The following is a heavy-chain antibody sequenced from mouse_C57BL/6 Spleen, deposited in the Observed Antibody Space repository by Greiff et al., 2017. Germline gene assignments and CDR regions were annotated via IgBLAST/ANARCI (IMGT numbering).Heavy chain of an antibody. CDR1: GFSLTSYA. J-gene: IGHJ1*03. Sequence: VQLVESGPGLVAPSQSLSITCTVSGFSLTSYAISWVRQPPGKGLEWLGVIWTGGGTNYNSALKSRLSISKDNSKSQVFLKMNSLQTDDTARYYCASLYGNYVDWYFDVWGTGTTVTVSS. CDR3: ASLYGNYVDWYFDV. CDR2: IWTGGGT. V-gene: IGHV2-9-1*01. D-gene: IGHD2-1*01.